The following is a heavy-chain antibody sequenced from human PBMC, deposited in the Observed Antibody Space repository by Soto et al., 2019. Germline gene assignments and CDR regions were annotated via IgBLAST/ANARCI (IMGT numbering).Heavy chain of an antibody. CDR2: ISAGGST. V-gene: IGHV3-23*01. CDR3: ANVPIWCSSTSCYTEGFDY. Sequence: EVQLLDSGGGLVQPGGSLRLSCTASGFTFSDYAMSWVRQPPGKGLEWVSVISAGGSTYYADSLKGRFTVSRANSKNTLYLQMNSLRAEDTAVYYCANVPIWCSSTSCYTEGFDYWGQGTLVTVSS. D-gene: IGHD2-2*02. CDR1: GFTFSDYA. J-gene: IGHJ4*02.